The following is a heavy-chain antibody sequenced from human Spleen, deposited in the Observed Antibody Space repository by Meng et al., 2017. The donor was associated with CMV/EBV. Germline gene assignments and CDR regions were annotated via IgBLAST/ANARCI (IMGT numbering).Heavy chain of an antibody. CDR3: ARVRLTYYYDSSGYFDY. CDR1: GGTFSSYS. D-gene: IGHD3-22*01. V-gene: IGHV3-21*01. CDR2: ISSSSSYI. J-gene: IGHJ4*02. Sequence: SCKASGGTFSSYSMNWVRQAPGKGLEWVSSISSSSSYIYYADSVKGRFTISRDNAKNSLYLQMNSLRAEDTAVYYCARVRLTYYYDSSGYFDYWGQGTLVTVSS.